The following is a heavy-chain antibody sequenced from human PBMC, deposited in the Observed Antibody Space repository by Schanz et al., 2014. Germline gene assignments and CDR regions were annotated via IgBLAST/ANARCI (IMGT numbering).Heavy chain of an antibody. D-gene: IGHD3-9*01. V-gene: IGHV3-23*04. CDR1: GFSFSTYG. CDR3: AYYDVLTGFDY. J-gene: IGHJ4*02. Sequence: EVRLVESGGGLVKPGGSLRLSCAASGFSFSTYGMTWVRQAPGKGLEWVSAISGSGVSTHYADSVKGRFAISRDISKNTLYLQVNSLRAEDTAVYYCAYYDVLTGFDYWGQGTQVTVSS. CDR2: ISGSGVST.